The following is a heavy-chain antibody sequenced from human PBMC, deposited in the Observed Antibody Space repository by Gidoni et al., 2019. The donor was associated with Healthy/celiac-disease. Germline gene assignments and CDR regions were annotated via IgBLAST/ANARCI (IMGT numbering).Heavy chain of an antibody. V-gene: IGHV3-48*03. CDR2: ISSSGSTI. Sequence: EVQLVESGGGLVQPGGSLRLSCAASGFTFSSYEMNWVRQAPGKGLEWVSYISSSGSTIYYADSVKGRFTISRDNAKNSLYLQMNSLRAEDTAVYYCARVATYYYDSSGPVNWFDPWGQGTLVTVSS. CDR3: ARVATYYYDSSGPVNWFDP. D-gene: IGHD3-22*01. J-gene: IGHJ5*02. CDR1: GFTFSSYE.